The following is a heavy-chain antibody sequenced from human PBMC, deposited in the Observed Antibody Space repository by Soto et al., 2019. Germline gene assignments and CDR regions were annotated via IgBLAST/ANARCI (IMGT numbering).Heavy chain of an antibody. J-gene: IGHJ4*02. V-gene: IGHV4-59*12. CDR3: ARKYNGIDY. CDR1: GGAISSYY. D-gene: IGHD1-20*01. Sequence: LSLTCTVSGGAISSYYWSWIRQPPGKGLEWIGYIYYSGSTNYNPSLKSRVTISVDTSKNQFSLKLSSVTAADTAVYYCARKYNGIDYWGQGTLVTVSP. CDR2: IYYSGST.